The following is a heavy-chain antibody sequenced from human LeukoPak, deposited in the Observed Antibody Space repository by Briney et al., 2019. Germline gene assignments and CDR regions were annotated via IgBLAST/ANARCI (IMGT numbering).Heavy chain of an antibody. CDR1: GDSISSSRFY. Sequence: SETLSLTCTVSGDSISSSRFYWAWIRQPPGKGLEWIGSILYTGRTFYNPSLKSRVTISVDTSKNQFSLRLGSVTASDTAVYYCARRDVGATIDYWGQGTLVTVPS. CDR3: ARRDVGATIDY. CDR2: ILYTGRT. V-gene: IGHV4-39*01. J-gene: IGHJ4*02. D-gene: IGHD1-26*01.